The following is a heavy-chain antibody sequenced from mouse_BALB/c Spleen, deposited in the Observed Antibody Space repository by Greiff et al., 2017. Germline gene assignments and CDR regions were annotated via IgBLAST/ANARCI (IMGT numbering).Heavy chain of an antibody. Sequence: EVQGVESGGGLVQPGGSRKLSCAASGFTFSSFGMHWVRQAPEKGLEWVAYISSGSSTIYYADTVKGRFTISRDNPKNTLFLQMTSLRSEDTAMYYCARGRYDKESYAMDYWGQGTSVTVSS. CDR1: GFTFSSFG. CDR3: ARGRYDKESYAMDY. J-gene: IGHJ4*01. D-gene: IGHD2-14*01. CDR2: ISSGSSTI. V-gene: IGHV5-17*02.